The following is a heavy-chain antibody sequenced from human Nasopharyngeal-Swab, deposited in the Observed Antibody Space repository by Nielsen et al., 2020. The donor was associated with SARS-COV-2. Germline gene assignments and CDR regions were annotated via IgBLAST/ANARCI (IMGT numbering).Heavy chain of an antibody. CDR1: GFTFSSYG. Sequence: GESLKISCAASGFTFSSYGMHWVRQAPGKGLEWVAVISYDGSNKYYADSVKGRFTISRDNAKNSLYLQMNSLRAEDTAVYYCARDCSSTSCYEDRGQGTLVTVSS. CDR2: ISYDGSNK. CDR3: ARDCSSTSCYED. J-gene: IGHJ4*02. D-gene: IGHD2-2*01. V-gene: IGHV3-30*03.